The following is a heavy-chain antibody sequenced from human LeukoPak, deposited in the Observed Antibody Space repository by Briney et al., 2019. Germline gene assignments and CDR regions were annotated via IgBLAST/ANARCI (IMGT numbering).Heavy chain of an antibody. CDR2: IYSGGST. CDR1: GFTVSSSY. Sequence: GGSLRLSCAASGFTVSSSYMSWVRQAPGKGLEWVSVIYSGGSTYYADSVKGRFTISRDNSKNTLYLQMNSLRAEDTAVYYCAKKEDSSSGPYWGQGTLVTVSS. CDR3: AKKEDSSSGPY. V-gene: IGHV3-53*05. J-gene: IGHJ4*02. D-gene: IGHD6-6*01.